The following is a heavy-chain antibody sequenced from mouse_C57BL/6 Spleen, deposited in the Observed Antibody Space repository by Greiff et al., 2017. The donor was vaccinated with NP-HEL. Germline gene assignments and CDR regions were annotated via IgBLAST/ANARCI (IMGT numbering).Heavy chain of an antibody. V-gene: IGHV5-4*01. CDR3: ARDDGNYDAMDY. J-gene: IGHJ4*01. D-gene: IGHD2-1*01. CDR2: ISDGGSYT. Sequence: DVKLVESGGGLVKPGGSLKLSCAASGFTFSSYAMSWVRQTPEKRLEWVATISDGGSYTYYPDNVKGRFTISRDNAKNNLYLQMSHLKSEDTAMYYCARDDGNYDAMDYWGQGTSVTVSS. CDR1: GFTFSSYA.